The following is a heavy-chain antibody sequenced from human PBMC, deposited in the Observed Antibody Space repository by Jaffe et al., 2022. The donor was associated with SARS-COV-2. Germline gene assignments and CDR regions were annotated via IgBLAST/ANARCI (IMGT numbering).Heavy chain of an antibody. CDR2: ISWNSGSI. J-gene: IGHJ6*02. CDR1: GFTFDDYA. Sequence: EVQLVESGGGLVQPGRSLRLSCAASGFTFDDYAMHWVRQAPGKGLEWVSGISWNSGSIGYADSVKGRFTISRDNAKNSLYLQMNSLRAEDTALYYCAKDLDVRSGWGMDVWGQGTTVTVSS. CDR3: AKDLDVRSGWGMDV. V-gene: IGHV3-9*01. D-gene: IGHD6-19*01.